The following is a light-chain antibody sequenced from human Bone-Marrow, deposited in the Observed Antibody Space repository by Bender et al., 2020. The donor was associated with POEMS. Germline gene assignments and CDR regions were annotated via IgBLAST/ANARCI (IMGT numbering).Light chain of an antibody. Sequence: QSALTQPASVSGSPGQSVTISCTGTSNDVGRYDSVSWYQQLPDKAPKLIIFDVTHRPSGISARFSGSKSGNTASLTISGLQAEDDADYYCASYRSLYTWVFGGGTKLTVL. J-gene: IGLJ3*02. CDR3: ASYRSLYTWV. CDR1: SNDVGRYDS. CDR2: DVT. V-gene: IGLV2-14*03.